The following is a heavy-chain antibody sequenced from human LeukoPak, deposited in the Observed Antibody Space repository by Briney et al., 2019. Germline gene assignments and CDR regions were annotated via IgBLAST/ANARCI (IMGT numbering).Heavy chain of an antibody. Sequence: GGSLRLSCAASGFTFRNYGMHWVRQAPGKGLEWVAVISFDGTNKYYADSVKGRFTISRDNSKNTLYLQLNSLRAEDTAVFYCAKVGTGYYQGIEFWGQGTLVTVSS. J-gene: IGHJ4*02. D-gene: IGHD3-9*01. CDR2: ISFDGTNK. CDR1: GFTFRNYG. V-gene: IGHV3-30*18. CDR3: AKVGTGYYQGIEF.